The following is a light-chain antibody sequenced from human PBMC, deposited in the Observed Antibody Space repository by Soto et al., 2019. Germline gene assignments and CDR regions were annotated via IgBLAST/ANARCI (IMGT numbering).Light chain of an antibody. CDR1: SSDVGGYNY. J-gene: IGLJ2*01. V-gene: IGLV2-14*01. Sequence: QSALTQPASVSGSPGQSITISCTGTSSDVGGYNYVSWYQQHPGKAPTLMISDVSNRPSGVSNRFSGSKSGNTASLTISGLQAEDEADYYCSSYTSSSTLVFGGGTKLTVL. CDR2: DVS. CDR3: SSYTSSSTLV.